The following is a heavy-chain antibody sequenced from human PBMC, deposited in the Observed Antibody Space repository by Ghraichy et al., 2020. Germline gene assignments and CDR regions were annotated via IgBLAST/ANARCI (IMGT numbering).Heavy chain of an antibody. Sequence: ASVKVSCRASGYTFTGYHIHWVRQAPGQGLEWMGWINPKSGGTNYAQKFQGRVTLTRDTSISTAYMELSRLTSDDTAVYYCARYLFFDYWGQGTLVTVSS. V-gene: IGHV1-2*02. CDR1: GYTFTGYH. J-gene: IGHJ4*02. CDR3: ARYLFFDY. CDR2: INPKSGGT. D-gene: IGHD3-3*01.